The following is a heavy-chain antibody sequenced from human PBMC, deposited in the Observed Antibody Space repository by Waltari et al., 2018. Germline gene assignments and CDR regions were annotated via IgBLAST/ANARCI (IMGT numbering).Heavy chain of an antibody. D-gene: IGHD6-6*01. CDR3: ARVLVSIAALGRGHYFDY. CDR2: INHSGST. Sequence: QVQLQQWGAGLLKPSETLSLTCAVYGGSFSGYYWSWIRQPPGRGLEWIGEINHSGSTNYNPSLKSRVTISVDTSKNQFSLKLSSVTAADTAVYYCARVLVSIAALGRGHYFDYWGQGTLVTVSS. J-gene: IGHJ4*02. V-gene: IGHV4-34*01. CDR1: GGSFSGYY.